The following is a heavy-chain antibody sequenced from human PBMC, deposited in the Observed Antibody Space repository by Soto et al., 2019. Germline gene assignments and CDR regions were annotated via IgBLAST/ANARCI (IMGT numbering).Heavy chain of an antibody. CDR3: ARDLSSSWYTYGMDV. J-gene: IGHJ6*02. CDR1: GGSVSSGSYY. Sequence: SETLSLTCTVSGGSVSSGSYYWSWIRQPPGKGLEWIGYIYYSGSTNYNPSLKSRVTISVDTSKNQFSLKLSSVTAADTAVYYCARDLSSSWYTYGMDVWGQGTTVTVSS. V-gene: IGHV4-61*01. CDR2: IYYSGST. D-gene: IGHD6-13*01.